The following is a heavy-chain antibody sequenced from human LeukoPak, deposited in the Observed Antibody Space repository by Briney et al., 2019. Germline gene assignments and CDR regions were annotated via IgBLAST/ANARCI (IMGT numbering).Heavy chain of an antibody. J-gene: IGHJ4*02. CDR3: ANYGDYQYFDY. CDR1: GFSFSSHW. Sequence: PGGSLRLSCAASGFSFSSHWMHWVRQVPGKGLVWVSHIKSDGTTTSYADSVKGRFTISRDNSKNTLYLQMNSLKTGDTAVYYCANYGDYQYFDYWGQGTPVTVSS. D-gene: IGHD4-17*01. V-gene: IGHV3-74*01. CDR2: IKSDGTTT.